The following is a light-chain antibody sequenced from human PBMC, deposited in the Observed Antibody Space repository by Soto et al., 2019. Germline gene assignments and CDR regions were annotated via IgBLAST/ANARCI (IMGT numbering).Light chain of an antibody. V-gene: IGLV2-14*03. CDR3: TSYTNSTTYV. Sequence: QSVRTQPASVSGSPGQSITVSCIGTSSDVGRYNFVSWYQQHPGKAPKLVIYDVSNRPSGVSNRFSGSKSGNTASLTISRLQAEDEADYYCTSYTNSTTYVFGTGTKVTV. J-gene: IGLJ1*01. CDR1: SSDVGRYNF. CDR2: DVS.